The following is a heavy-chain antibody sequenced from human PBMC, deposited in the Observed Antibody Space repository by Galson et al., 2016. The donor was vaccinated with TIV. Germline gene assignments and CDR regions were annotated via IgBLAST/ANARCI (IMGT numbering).Heavy chain of an antibody. D-gene: IGHD1-26*01. CDR2: ISYDASNK. Sequence: SLRLSCAASEFTFSAYAMHWVRQAPDKGPEWVAIISYDASNKYYADSVKGRFTISRDNSKYTLYLQMNSLRAEDTAVYYCAREGGTYFDSYYYGMVVWGQGTTVTVSS. CDR1: EFTFSAYA. J-gene: IGHJ6*02. V-gene: IGHV3-30*07. CDR3: AREGGTYFDSYYYGMVV.